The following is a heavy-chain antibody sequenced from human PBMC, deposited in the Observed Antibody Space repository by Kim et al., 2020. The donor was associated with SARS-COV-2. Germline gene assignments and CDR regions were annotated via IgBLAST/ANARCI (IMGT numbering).Heavy chain of an antibody. D-gene: IGHD5-12*01. CDR3: VRRGMATKEAFDY. Sequence: YGASLKGRLPISRDDSTNTAYLQMNRLTTEDTAMYYCVRRGMATKEAFDYWGQGTLVTVSS. J-gene: IGHJ4*02. V-gene: IGHV3-73*01.